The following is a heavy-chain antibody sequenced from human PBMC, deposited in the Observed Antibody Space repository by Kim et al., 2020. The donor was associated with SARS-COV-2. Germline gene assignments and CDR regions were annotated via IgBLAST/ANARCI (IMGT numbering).Heavy chain of an antibody. CDR2: ISGRGGST. V-gene: IGHV3-23*01. D-gene: IGHD1-26*01. CDR3: ALFGSDDSGSYFPTPYFDQ. CDR1: GFTFTTHG. Sequence: GGARRRAWAASGFTFTTHGMSWVRQAPGKGLEWVSAISGRGGSTYYTDSMKGRFTISRENSRDTLYLQINNLRAEDTAVYYCALFGSDDSGSYFPTPYFDQWGQGTLVSVSS. J-gene: IGHJ4*02.